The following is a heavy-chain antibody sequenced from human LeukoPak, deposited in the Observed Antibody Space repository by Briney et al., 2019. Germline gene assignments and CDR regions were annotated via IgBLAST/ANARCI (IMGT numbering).Heavy chain of an antibody. Sequence: ASVKVSCKASGYTFTSYYMHWVRQAPGQGLEWMGIINPSGGSTSYAQKFQGRVTMTRDTSTSTVYMELSSLRSEDTAVYYCAREIVGATTEGYWGQGTLVTASS. D-gene: IGHD1-26*01. V-gene: IGHV1-46*01. CDR2: INPSGGST. J-gene: IGHJ4*02. CDR1: GYTFTSYY. CDR3: AREIVGATTEGY.